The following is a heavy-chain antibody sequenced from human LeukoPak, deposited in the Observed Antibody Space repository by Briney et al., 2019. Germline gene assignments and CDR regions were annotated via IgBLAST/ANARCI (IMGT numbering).Heavy chain of an antibody. J-gene: IGHJ4*02. V-gene: IGHV3-23*01. CDR3: ANAKRVGLGYCTGGSCSSFDY. D-gene: IGHD2-15*01. CDR1: GFTFSRYV. CDR2: IGGSGSRT. Sequence: GGSLGLSCGASGFTFSRYVMSWVRQAPGKGLEWVSAIGGSGSRTYYADSVRGRFTISRDNSENTLFLQMNSLRAEDAAVYYCANAKRVGLGYCTGGSCSSFDYWGQGALVTVSS.